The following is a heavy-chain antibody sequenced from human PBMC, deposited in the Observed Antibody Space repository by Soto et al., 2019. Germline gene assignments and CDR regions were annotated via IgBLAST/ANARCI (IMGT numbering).Heavy chain of an antibody. D-gene: IGHD6-25*01. J-gene: IGHJ6*02. CDR3: ARRQRYYGMDV. CDR1: GGSISSYY. V-gene: IGHV4-59*01. CDR2: IYYSGST. Sequence: SETLSLTCTVSGGSISSYYWCWIRQPPGKGLEWIGYIYYSGSTNYNPSLKSRVTISVDTSKNQFSLKLSSVTAADTAVYYCARRQRYYGMDVWGQGTTVTVSS.